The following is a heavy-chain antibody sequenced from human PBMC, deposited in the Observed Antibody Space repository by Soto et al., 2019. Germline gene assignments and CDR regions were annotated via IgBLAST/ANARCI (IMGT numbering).Heavy chain of an antibody. Sequence: SETRPLTCTVSGVSISSSGYYWGWVRQPPVKGLEWIGTISHTGSSYYNPSLKSRVTTSVDTSKQQFSLKLTSVTAAAWAVYYCARALGSFMIISGGIFVRGSRDYFYMDVWGKGTTVPVSS. CDR2: ISHTGSS. CDR3: ARALGSFMIISGGIFVRGSRDYFYMDV. D-gene: IGHD3-16*02. V-gene: IGHV4-39*01. J-gene: IGHJ6*03. CDR1: GVSISSSGYY.